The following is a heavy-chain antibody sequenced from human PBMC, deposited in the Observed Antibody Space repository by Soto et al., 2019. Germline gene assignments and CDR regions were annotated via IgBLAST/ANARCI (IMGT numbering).Heavy chain of an antibody. CDR1: GYTFTSYA. Sequence: ASVKVSCKASGYTFTSYAMHWVRQAPGQRLEWMGWINAGNGNTKYSQKFQGRVTITRDTSASTAYMELSSLRSEDTAVYYCARYMYYDFCSGLFDYWGQGTLVTVSS. CDR2: INAGNGNT. CDR3: ARYMYYDFCSGLFDY. J-gene: IGHJ4*02. V-gene: IGHV1-3*01. D-gene: IGHD3-3*01.